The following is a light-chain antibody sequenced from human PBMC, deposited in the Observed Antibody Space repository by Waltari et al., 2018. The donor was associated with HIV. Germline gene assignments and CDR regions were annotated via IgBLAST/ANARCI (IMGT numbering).Light chain of an antibody. CDR2: DAS. Sequence: EIVLTQSPATLSLSPGERAILSCRASQNVNTFLAWYQHKPGQAPRLLIFDASKRATGIPARFSGRGSGTDFTLTISSLDAEDSAFYFCQQRSNWPALSFGGGTKVEIK. CDR3: QQRSNWPALS. V-gene: IGKV3-11*01. J-gene: IGKJ4*01. CDR1: QNVNTF.